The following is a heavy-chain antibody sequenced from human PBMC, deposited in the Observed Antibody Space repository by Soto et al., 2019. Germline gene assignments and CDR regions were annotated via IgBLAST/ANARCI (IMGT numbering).Heavy chain of an antibody. J-gene: IGHJ4*02. Sequence: GGSLRLSCAASGFTFSSYEMNWVRQAPGKGLEWVSYISSSGSTIYYADSVKGRFTISRDNAKNSLYLQMNSLRAEDTAVYYCASSRGVLDYWGQGTLVTVSS. CDR2: ISSSGSTI. CDR1: GFTFSSYE. D-gene: IGHD1-1*01. V-gene: IGHV3-48*03. CDR3: ASSRGVLDY.